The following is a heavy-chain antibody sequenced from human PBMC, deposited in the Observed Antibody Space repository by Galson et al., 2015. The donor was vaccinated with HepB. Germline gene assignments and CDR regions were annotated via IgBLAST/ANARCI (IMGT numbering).Heavy chain of an antibody. D-gene: IGHD3-22*01. V-gene: IGHV3-15*07. CDR2: IKSKTDGGTT. J-gene: IGHJ6*02. CDR3: TTDPAASSGYYYYYGMDV. CDR1: GFTFSNAW. Sequence: SLRLSCAASGFTFSNAWMNWVRQAPGKGLEWVGRIKSKTDGGTTDYAAPVKGRFTISRDDSKNTLYLQMNSLKTEDTAVYYCTTDPAASSGYYYYYGMDVWGQGTTVTVSS.